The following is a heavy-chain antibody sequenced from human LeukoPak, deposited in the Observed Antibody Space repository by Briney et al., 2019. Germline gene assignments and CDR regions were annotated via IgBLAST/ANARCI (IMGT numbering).Heavy chain of an antibody. CDR3: ARSRRIVGAIPFDY. CDR1: GFPFSRYG. Sequence: GGSLRLSCAASGFPFSRYGMHWVRQAPGKGLEWVAFIRHDESNKYYADSVKGRFTISRDISKNTLYLQMNSLRTEDMAVYYCARSRRIVGAIPFDYWGQGTLVTVSS. J-gene: IGHJ4*02. D-gene: IGHD1-26*01. V-gene: IGHV3-30*02. CDR2: IRHDESNK.